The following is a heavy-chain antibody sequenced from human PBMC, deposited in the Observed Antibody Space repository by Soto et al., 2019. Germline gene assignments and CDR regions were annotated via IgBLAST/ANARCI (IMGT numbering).Heavy chain of an antibody. V-gene: IGHV3-7*01. J-gene: IGHJ5*02. Sequence: EVQLLESGGDLVQPGGSLRLSCAASGFSFSSHWMSWVRQAPGKGLEWLANIKQDGSEKYYVDSVKGRFTISRDNAKNSLYLQMNSLRAEDTAVYYCASDGDWNWDLWGQGALVTVSS. CDR3: ASDGDWNWDL. D-gene: IGHD1-7*01. CDR1: GFSFSSHW. CDR2: IKQDGSEK.